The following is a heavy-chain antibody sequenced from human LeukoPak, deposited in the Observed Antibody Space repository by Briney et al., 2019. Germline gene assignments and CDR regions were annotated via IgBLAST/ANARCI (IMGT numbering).Heavy chain of an antibody. V-gene: IGHV3-30*04. D-gene: IGHD3-22*01. Sequence: GGSLRLSCAASGFTFSSYAMHWVRQAPGKGLEWVAVISYDGSNKYYADSVKGRFTISRDNSKNTLYLQMNSLRAEDTAVYYCARRAGDYSHPYDYWGQGILVTVSS. CDR1: GFTFSSYA. CDR3: ARRAGDYSHPYDY. CDR2: ISYDGSNK. J-gene: IGHJ4*02.